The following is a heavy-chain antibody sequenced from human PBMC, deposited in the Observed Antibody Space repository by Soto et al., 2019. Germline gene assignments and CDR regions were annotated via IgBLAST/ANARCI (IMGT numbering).Heavy chain of an antibody. Sequence: EVQLVETGGGLIQPGGSLRLSCAASGLTVSSNYMNWVRQAPGKGLEWVSVLYSGGSTHYAGSVKGRFIISRDNSKNTLYLQINSRRVEDTAVYCARDRPGDEGDGFDIWGHGTMVTVSS. V-gene: IGHV3-53*02. D-gene: IGHD3-10*01. CDR2: LYSGGST. J-gene: IGHJ3*02. CDR3: ARDRPGDEGDGFDI. CDR1: GLTVSSNY.